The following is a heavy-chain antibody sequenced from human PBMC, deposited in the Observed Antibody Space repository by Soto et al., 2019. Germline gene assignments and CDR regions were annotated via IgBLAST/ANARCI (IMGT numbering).Heavy chain of an antibody. D-gene: IGHD5-12*01. Sequence: ASVKVSCKASGGTFSSYAISWVRQAPGQGLEWMGGIIPIFGTANYAQKFQGRVTITADKSTSTAYMELSSLRSEDTAVYYCARGHVFYGGYETFDYWGQGTLVTVSS. CDR1: GGTFSSYA. CDR3: ARGHVFYGGYETFDY. CDR2: IIPIFGTA. V-gene: IGHV1-69*06. J-gene: IGHJ4*02.